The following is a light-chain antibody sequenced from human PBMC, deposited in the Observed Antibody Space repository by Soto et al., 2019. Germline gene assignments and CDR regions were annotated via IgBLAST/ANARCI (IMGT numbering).Light chain of an antibody. CDR2: DVI. V-gene: IGLV2-14*03. CDR1: SSDVGGYDY. CDR3: SSYTSSSTLL. J-gene: IGLJ2*01. Sequence: QSALTQPASVSGSPGQSITISCTGTSSDVGGYDYVSWFQQHPGKAPKLMIYDVIYRPSGISNRFSASKSGNTASLTISGLQADDEADYYCSSYTSSSTLLFGGGTKVTVL.